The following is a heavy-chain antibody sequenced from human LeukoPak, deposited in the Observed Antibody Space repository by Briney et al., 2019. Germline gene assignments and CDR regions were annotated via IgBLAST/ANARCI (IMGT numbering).Heavy chain of an antibody. J-gene: IGHJ4*02. CDR3: ASELRLGH. Sequence: GGSLRLSCAASGFTFSSSWMYWVRQAPGKGLEWVSRIYSEGRSTTYAPSVKGPFTISRDNAQNTLYLQMNSLRDEDTAVYYCASELRLGHWGQGILVTVSS. CDR2: IYSEGRST. CDR1: GFTFSSSW. D-gene: IGHD3-16*01. V-gene: IGHV3-74*03.